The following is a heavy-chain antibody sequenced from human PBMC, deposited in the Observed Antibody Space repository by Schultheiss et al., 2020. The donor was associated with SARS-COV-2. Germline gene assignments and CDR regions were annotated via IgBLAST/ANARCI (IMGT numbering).Heavy chain of an antibody. CDR1: GGSISSYY. D-gene: IGHD6-6*01. Sequence: SETLSLTCTVSGGSISSYYWSWIRQPAGKGLEWIGEINHSGSTNYNPSLKSRVTISVDTSKNQFSLKLSSVTAADTAVYYCARDGPEYSSMGYFDYWGQGTLVTVSS. CDR3: ARDGPEYSSMGYFDY. J-gene: IGHJ4*02. CDR2: INHSGST. V-gene: IGHV4-34*01.